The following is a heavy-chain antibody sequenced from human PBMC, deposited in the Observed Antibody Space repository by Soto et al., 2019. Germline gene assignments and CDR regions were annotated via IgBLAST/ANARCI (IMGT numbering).Heavy chain of an antibody. J-gene: IGHJ4*02. Sequence: QVQLVESGGGVVQPGTSLRLSCAASGFTFSRFGMHWVRQAPGKGLEWVGVILNDGSNEKYADSVKGGFTISRDNSKNTLYLQMNILRAEDTAVYYCARDDDFDDNGLDYWGQGTLVTVSP. D-gene: IGHD4-17*01. CDR2: ILNDGSNE. CDR3: ARDDDFDDNGLDY. V-gene: IGHV3-33*01. CDR1: GFTFSRFG.